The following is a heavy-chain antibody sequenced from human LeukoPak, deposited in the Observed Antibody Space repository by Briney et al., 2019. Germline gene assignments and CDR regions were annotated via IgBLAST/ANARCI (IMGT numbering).Heavy chain of an antibody. CDR2: ISYDGSKK. J-gene: IGHJ4*02. CDR3: AKVAKEVATIEDFDY. CDR1: GFTFSRSG. Sequence: GGSLRLSCAASGFTFSRSGMHWVRQAPGKGLEWVAAISYDGSKKYYADSVKGRFTVSRDNSKNTLYLRMNSLRAEDTAVYYCAKVAKEVATIEDFDYWGQGTLVTVSS. V-gene: IGHV3-30*18. D-gene: IGHD5-12*01.